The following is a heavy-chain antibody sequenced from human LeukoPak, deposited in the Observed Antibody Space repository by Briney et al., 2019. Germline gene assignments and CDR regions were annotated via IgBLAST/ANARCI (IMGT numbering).Heavy chain of an antibody. CDR1: GYPFTSYN. Sequence: GASVKVSCKASGYPFTSYNVNWVRQATGQGLEWMGWMNTNSGNTGYSQNFQGRVTTTRGTSISTAYMELSSLMSEDTAVYYCARGLPKAVFGVVIEDWGQGTLVTVSS. V-gene: IGHV1-8*01. CDR2: MNTNSGNT. J-gene: IGHJ1*01. CDR3: ARGLPKAVFGVVIED. D-gene: IGHD3-3*01.